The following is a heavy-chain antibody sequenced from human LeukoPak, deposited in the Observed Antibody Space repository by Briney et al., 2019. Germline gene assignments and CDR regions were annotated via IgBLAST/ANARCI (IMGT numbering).Heavy chain of an antibody. CDR3: AKASGYSSGWYWFDP. J-gene: IGHJ5*02. D-gene: IGHD6-19*01. CDR1: GFTFSSYA. Sequence: PGGSLRLSCAASGFTFSSYAMSWVRQGPGKGLEWVSAISGSGGSTYYADSVKGRFTISRDNSKNTLYLQMNSLRAEDTAVYYCAKASGYSSGWYWFDPWGQGTLVTVSS. CDR2: ISGSGGST. V-gene: IGHV3-23*01.